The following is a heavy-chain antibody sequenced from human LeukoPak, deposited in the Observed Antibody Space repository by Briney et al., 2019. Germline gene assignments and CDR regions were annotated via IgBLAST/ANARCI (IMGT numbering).Heavy chain of an antibody. CDR2: MNPNSGNT. V-gene: IGHV1-8*01. D-gene: IGHD5-18*01. CDR1: GYTFTSYD. CDR3: ARGHSIRRWIRYWFDP. Sequence: WASVKVSCKASGYTFTSYDINWVRQATGQGLEWMGWMNPNSGNTGYAQKFQGRVTMTRNTSISTAYMELSSLRSEDTAVYYCARGHSIRRWIRYWFDPWGQGTLVTVSS. J-gene: IGHJ5*02.